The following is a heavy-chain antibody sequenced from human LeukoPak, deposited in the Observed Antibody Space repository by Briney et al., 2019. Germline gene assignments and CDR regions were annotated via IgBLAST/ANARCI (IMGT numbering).Heavy chain of an antibody. CDR3: ARGRGNSSSWLYYFDY. J-gene: IGHJ4*02. CDR2: INHSGST. Sequence: PSETLSLTCTVSGGSISSGGYYWSWIRQPPGKGLEWIGEINHSGSTNYNPSLKSRVTISVDTSKNQFSLKLSSVTAADTAVYYCARGRGNSSSWLYYFDYWGQGTLVTVSS. V-gene: IGHV4-39*07. CDR1: GGSISSGGYY. D-gene: IGHD6-13*01.